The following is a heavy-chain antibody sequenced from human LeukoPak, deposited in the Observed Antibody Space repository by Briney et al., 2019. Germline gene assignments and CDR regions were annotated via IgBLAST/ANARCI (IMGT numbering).Heavy chain of an antibody. CDR2: IGTTSGAI. D-gene: IGHD2-21*02. CDR1: GFTFNAFG. V-gene: IGHV3-48*01. J-gene: IGHJ4*02. Sequence: GGSLRLSCAASGFTFNAFGMNWVRQAPGKGLEWVSYIGTTSGAIYYADSVKGRFTISRDSAKNSLYLRMNSLRAEDTAVYYCAKFRTWGDKAFDYWGQGTLVTVSS. CDR3: AKFRTWGDKAFDY.